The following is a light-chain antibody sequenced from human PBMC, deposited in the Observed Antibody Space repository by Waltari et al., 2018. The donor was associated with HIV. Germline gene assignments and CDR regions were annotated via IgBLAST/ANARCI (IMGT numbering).Light chain of an antibody. CDR3: QTWGTGFWV. CDR1: SGHSSYA. V-gene: IGLV4-69*01. J-gene: IGLJ3*02. CDR2: LNSDGSH. Sequence: QLVLTQSPSASASLGASVKLTCTLSSGHSSYAIAWHQQQPEKGPQYLMKLNSDGSHSKGDGIPDRFSGSSSGAERYLTIPSLQSEDEADYYCQTWGTGFWVFGGGTKLTVL.